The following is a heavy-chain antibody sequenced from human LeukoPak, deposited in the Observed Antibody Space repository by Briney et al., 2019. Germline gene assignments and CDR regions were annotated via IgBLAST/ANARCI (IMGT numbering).Heavy chain of an antibody. Sequence: SETLSLTCTVSGGSISRNNYYWSWIRQPPGKGLEWIGYIYYSGSTNYNPSLKSRVTISVDTSKNQFSLKLSSVTAAGTAVYYCARQNRLRKRGAFDIWGQGTMVTVSS. V-gene: IGHV4-61*05. J-gene: IGHJ3*02. CDR2: IYYSGST. CDR1: GGSISRNNYY. D-gene: IGHD4-17*01. CDR3: ARQNRLRKRGAFDI.